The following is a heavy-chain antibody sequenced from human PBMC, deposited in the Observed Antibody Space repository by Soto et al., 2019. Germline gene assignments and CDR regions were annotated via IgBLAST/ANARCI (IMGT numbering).Heavy chain of an antibody. CDR2: ISGSGGST. J-gene: IGHJ4*02. Sequence: GGSLRLSCAASGFTFSSYAMNWVRQAPGKGLEWVSAISGSGGSTYYADSVKGRFTISRDNSKNTLYLQMNSLRAEDTAVYYWAKGFGYYKGFFDYWGQGTLVTVSS. CDR3: AKGFGYYKGFFDY. V-gene: IGHV3-23*01. CDR1: GFTFSSYA. D-gene: IGHD3-10*01.